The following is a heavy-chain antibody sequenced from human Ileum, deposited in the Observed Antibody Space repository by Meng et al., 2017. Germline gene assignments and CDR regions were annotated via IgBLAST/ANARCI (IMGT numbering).Heavy chain of an antibody. J-gene: IGHJ4*02. CDR3: ARDVGNDYGGL. Sequence: EMELVECGGGFVQPGGSLRLSCAASGFTFNFYWMHWVRQAPGKGLVWVSRINGAGSETGYADSQKGRFTISRDNAKDTLYLQMDSLTAEDTAVYYCARDVGNDYGGLWGQGTLVTVSS. CDR2: INGAGSET. D-gene: IGHD4-23*01. CDR1: GFTFNFYW. V-gene: IGHV3-74*01.